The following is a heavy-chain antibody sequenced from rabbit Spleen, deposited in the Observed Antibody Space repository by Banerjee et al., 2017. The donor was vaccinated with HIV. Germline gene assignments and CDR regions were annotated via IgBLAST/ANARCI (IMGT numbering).Heavy chain of an antibody. CDR1: GFSFSTSYY. Sequence: QSLEESGGDMVKPGASLTLTCTASGFSFSTSYYICWVRQAPGKGLEWIGYIDPIFGGTYYASWVNGRFSISRENTQNTVSLQLNSLTVADTATYFCVRNSGWGVSYFTLWGPGTLVTVS. CDR3: VRNSGWGVSYFTL. V-gene: IGHV1S40*01. D-gene: IGHD4-1*01. J-gene: IGHJ4*01. CDR2: IDPIFGGT.